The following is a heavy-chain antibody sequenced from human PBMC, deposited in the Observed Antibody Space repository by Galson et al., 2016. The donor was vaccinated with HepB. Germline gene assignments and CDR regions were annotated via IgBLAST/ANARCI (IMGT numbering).Heavy chain of an antibody. J-gene: IGHJ4*02. Sequence: SLRLSCAASGFTFRDFPMVWVRQAPGQGLEWVPSISSDGVYTYYEDSLKGRFSISRDNAKNSLFLQMSNLRAEDTAMYYCARDYFCVGASCRGERGRFDYWGQGALVTVSS. V-gene: IGHV3-21*01. D-gene: IGHD2-21*01. CDR2: ISSDGVYT. CDR3: ARDYFCVGASCRGERGRFDY. CDR1: GFTFRDFP.